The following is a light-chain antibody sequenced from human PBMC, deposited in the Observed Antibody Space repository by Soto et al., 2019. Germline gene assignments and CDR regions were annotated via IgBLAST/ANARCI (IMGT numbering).Light chain of an antibody. CDR2: GNS. J-gene: IGLJ1*01. V-gene: IGLV1-40*01. CDR3: QSYASSLSGTV. CDR1: SSNIGAGYE. Sequence: QSVLTQPPSVSGAPGQRVTISCTGSSSNIGAGYEVHWYQQLPGTAPKLLIYGNSNRPSGVPDRFSGSNSDTSASLAITGLQAEDEADYYCQSYASSLSGTVFGTGTKLTVL.